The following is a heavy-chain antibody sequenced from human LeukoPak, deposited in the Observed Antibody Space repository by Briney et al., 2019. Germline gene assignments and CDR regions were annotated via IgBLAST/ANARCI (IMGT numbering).Heavy chain of an antibody. J-gene: IGHJ4*02. Sequence: SETLSPTCTVSGGSVSSGSYYWSWIRQPPGKGLEWIGYIYYSGSTNYNPSLKSRVTISVDTSKNQFSLKLSSVTAADTAVYYCASAPQLLRAYYWGQGTLVTVSS. V-gene: IGHV4-61*01. CDR3: ASAPQLLRAYY. D-gene: IGHD3-10*01. CDR2: IYYSGST. CDR1: GGSVSSGSYY.